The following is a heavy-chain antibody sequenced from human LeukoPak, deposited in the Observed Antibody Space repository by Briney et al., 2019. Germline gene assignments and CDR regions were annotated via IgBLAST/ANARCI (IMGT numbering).Heavy chain of an antibody. CDR3: ARDYTGGWNDY. CDR1: GSFLSSYW. Sequence: GGSLLLSCAAAGSFLSSYWMSWGRPAKGKGLGCVAKIREDGSEKHYVDSVKGRFIISRANSKNSLYLQMNSLRAADGAVYSCARDYTGGWNDYWGQGTLVTVSS. J-gene: IGHJ4*02. D-gene: IGHD7-27*01. V-gene: IGHV3-7*01. CDR2: IREDGSEK.